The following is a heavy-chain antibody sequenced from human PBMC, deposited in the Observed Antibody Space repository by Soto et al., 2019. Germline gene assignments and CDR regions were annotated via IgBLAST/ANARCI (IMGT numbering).Heavy chain of an antibody. D-gene: IGHD5-12*01. J-gene: IGHJ4*02. CDR1: GFTFSSYA. Sequence: VQLVESGGGVVQPGRSLRLSCAASGFTFSSYAMHWVRQAPGKGLEWVAVISYDGSNKYYADSVKGRFTISRDNSKSTLYLQMNSLRAEDTAVYYCARGAGGYDYDYWGQGTLVTVSS. CDR3: ARGAGGYDYDY. V-gene: IGHV3-30-3*01. CDR2: ISYDGSNK.